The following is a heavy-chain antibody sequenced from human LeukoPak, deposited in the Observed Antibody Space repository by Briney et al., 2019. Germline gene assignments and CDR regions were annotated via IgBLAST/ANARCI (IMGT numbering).Heavy chain of an antibody. CDR3: ARDSVSIAAAEFYYYMDV. CDR1: GGSFSDYN. V-gene: IGHV4-34*01. Sequence: PSETLSLTCAVYGGSFSDYNWTWIRQPPGKGLEWIGEIGHNGSTNYNPSLKGRVTISVDTSKNQFSLMLSSVTAADTAVYYCARDSVSIAAAEFYYYMDVWGKGTTVTVSS. D-gene: IGHD6-13*01. J-gene: IGHJ6*03. CDR2: IGHNGST.